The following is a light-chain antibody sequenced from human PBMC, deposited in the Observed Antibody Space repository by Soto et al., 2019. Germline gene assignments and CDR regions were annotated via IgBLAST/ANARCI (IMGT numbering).Light chain of an antibody. Sequence: QSALTQPASVSGSPGQSITISCTGTSSDVGSYSLVSWYQQHPGKAPKLMIYEGSKRPSGVSTRFSGSKSGNTASLTISGLQAEDESDYYCCSYAGSTWVFGTGTKLTVL. CDR1: SSDVGSYSL. J-gene: IGLJ1*01. CDR2: EGS. CDR3: CSYAGSTWV. V-gene: IGLV2-23*01.